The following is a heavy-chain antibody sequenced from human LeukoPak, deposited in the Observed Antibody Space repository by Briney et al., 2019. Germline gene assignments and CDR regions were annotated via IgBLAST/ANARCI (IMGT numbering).Heavy chain of an antibody. CDR2: IIPIFGTA. CDR3: ARVAEDCSGGSSYSIYYYYYYMDV. D-gene: IGHD2-15*01. J-gene: IGHJ6*03. Sequence: GASVKVSCKASGGTFSSYAISWARQAPGQGLEWMGGIIPIFGTANYAQKFQGRVTITADESTSTAYMELSSLRSEDTAVYYCARVAEDCSGGSSYSIYYYYYYMDVWGKGTTVTVSS. CDR1: GGTFSSYA. V-gene: IGHV1-69*13.